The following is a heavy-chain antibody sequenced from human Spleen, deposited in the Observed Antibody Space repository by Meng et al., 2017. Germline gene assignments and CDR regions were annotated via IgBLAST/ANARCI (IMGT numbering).Heavy chain of an antibody. J-gene: IGHJ4*02. CDR3: ARHEGSIAAYRLPNDFDF. Sequence: GESLKISCAGSGYSFSNHWIAWVRQVPGKGLEWMVLIYPGDSDTRYSPSFQGQVTISADKFLSTAYLQWSSLKASDTAIYFCARHEGSIAAYRLPNDFDFWGQGTLVTVSS. CDR1: GYSFSNHW. V-gene: IGHV5-51*01. CDR2: IYPGDSDT. D-gene: IGHD6-25*01.